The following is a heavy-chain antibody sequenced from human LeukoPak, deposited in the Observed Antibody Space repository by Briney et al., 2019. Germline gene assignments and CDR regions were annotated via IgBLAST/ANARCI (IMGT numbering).Heavy chain of an antibody. Sequence: PGGSLRLSCAASGFTFSSYWMHWVRQAPGKGLVWVSRINGDGSSTSYADSVKGRFTISRDNAKNTLYLQMNSLRAEDTAVYYCARDPSRPSRFDYWGQGTLVTVSS. J-gene: IGHJ4*02. CDR2: INGDGSST. V-gene: IGHV3-74*01. D-gene: IGHD6-6*01. CDR3: ARDPSRPSRFDY. CDR1: GFTFSSYW.